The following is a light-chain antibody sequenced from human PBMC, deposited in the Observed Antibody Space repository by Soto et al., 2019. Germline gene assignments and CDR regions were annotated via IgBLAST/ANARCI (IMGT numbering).Light chain of an antibody. CDR3: CSYAGSHTWV. CDR2: DVS. J-gene: IGLJ3*02. CDR1: NSDVGTYNY. Sequence: QSVLTQPRSVSGSPGQSVTISCTGTNSDVGTYNYVSWYQQHPGKAPKLIIYDVSKRPSGVPDRFSGSKSGNTASLTISGLQAEDEADYYCCSYAGSHTWVFGGGTQLTVL. V-gene: IGLV2-11*01.